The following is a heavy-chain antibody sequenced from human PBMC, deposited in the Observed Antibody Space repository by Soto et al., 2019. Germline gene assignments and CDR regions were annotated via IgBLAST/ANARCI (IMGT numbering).Heavy chain of an antibody. D-gene: IGHD3-10*01. Sequence: PGGSLRLSCAASGFTFTNYAMTWVRQAPGKGLEWVSAISGSGGNTYYADSVKGRFTISRDNSKNTLYLQMNSLRAEDTALYYCAKDLGWELVSYWGQGTLVTVSS. J-gene: IGHJ4*02. CDR3: AKDLGWELVSY. V-gene: IGHV3-23*01. CDR2: ISGSGGNT. CDR1: GFTFTNYA.